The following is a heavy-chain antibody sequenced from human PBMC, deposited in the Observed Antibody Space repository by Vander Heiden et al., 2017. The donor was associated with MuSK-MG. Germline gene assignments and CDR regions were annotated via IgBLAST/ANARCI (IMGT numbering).Heavy chain of an antibody. CDR3: ARGRSGGHQYYAFDV. J-gene: IGHJ3*01. CDR2: IYSGGIT. Sequence: EVQLVETGGGLIQPGGSLRLSCAASGFTVSSNYMSWVRQAPGKGLEWVSVIYSGGITNYADSLKGQFIISRDNSKNTLYLQMNSLRVDDTAVYYCARGRSGGHQYYAFDVWGQGTMVTVSS. V-gene: IGHV3-53*02. D-gene: IGHD2-15*01. CDR1: GFTVSSNY.